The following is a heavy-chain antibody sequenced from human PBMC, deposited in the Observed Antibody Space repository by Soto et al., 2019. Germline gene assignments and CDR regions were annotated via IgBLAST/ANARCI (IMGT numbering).Heavy chain of an antibody. CDR1: GLTFSNLW. V-gene: IGHV3-15*01. J-gene: IGHJ3*01. CDR2: IKSEYNGGTT. CDR3: TTDRPFTGGGVITT. Sequence: EVQLVESGGGLVKPGGSLRLSCAASGLTFSNLWMTWIRQAPGNAPEWVGRIKSEYNGGTTDYAAPVNGRYTISRDDSKSTLYLQMNSLKLEDTAVYYCTTDRPFTGGGVITTWGQGTLVTVSS. D-gene: IGHD3-10*01.